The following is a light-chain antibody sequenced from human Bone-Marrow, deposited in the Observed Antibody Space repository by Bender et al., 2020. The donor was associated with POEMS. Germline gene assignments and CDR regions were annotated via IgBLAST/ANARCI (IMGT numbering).Light chain of an antibody. CDR3: AVWDDSLNGWV. J-gene: IGLJ3*02. Sequence: QSVLTQPPSASGTPGQRVTISCSGGSSNIGAHAVNWYQHLPGTAPQLLIYSSHRRPSEVPDRSSGSRSGTSASLAISGLQSEDEADYCCAVWDDSLNGWVFGGGTKLTVL. CDR1: SSNIGAHA. V-gene: IGLV1-44*01. CDR2: SSH.